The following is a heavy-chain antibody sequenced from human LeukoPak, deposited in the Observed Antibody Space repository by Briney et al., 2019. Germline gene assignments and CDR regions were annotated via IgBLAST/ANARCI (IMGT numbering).Heavy chain of an antibody. CDR1: GGSISSYY. V-gene: IGHV4-59*01. CDR2: IYYSGST. CDR3: ARRSYYDSSGYYSH. D-gene: IGHD3-22*01. J-gene: IGHJ4*02. Sequence: SETLSLTCTVSGGSISSYYWSWIRQPPGKGLERIGYIYYSGSTNYNPSLKSRVTIPVDTSKNQFSLKLSSVTAADTAVYYCARRSYYDSSGYYSHWGQGTLVTVSS.